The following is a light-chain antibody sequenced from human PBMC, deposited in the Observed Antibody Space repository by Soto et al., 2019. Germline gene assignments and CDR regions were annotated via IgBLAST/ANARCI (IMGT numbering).Light chain of an antibody. Sequence: DIQMTQSPSSLSSSIGDRVSFTCQASQDMSKSLNWYQHKPGQAPSLLIYDASKSHFGVPSRFSGRGSGTDFTFTISSLQPEYKATYYCQQYENRPYTFGPGTKVDVK. CDR3: QQYENRPYT. J-gene: IGKJ3*01. CDR1: QDMSKS. CDR2: DAS. V-gene: IGKV1-33*01.